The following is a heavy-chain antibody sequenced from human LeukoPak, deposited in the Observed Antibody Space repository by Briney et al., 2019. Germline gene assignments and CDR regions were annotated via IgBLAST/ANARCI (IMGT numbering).Heavy chain of an antibody. CDR2: INHRGST. CDR3: ARNYDSSGYYYAPYYYYYYMDV. Sequence: SETLSLTCAVYGGSFSGYYWSWIRQPPGKGLEWIGEINHRGSTNYNPSLKSRVTISVDTSKNQFSLKLSSVTAADTAVYYCARNYDSSGYYYAPYYYYYYMDVWGKGTTVTVSS. D-gene: IGHD3-22*01. CDR1: GGSFSGYY. V-gene: IGHV4-34*01. J-gene: IGHJ6*03.